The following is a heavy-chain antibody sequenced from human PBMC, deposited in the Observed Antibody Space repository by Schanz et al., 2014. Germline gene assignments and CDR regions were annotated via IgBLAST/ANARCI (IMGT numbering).Heavy chain of an antibody. D-gene: IGHD5-12*01. V-gene: IGHV3-23*04. CDR2: ISGDGGST. CDR1: GSTFRNYG. J-gene: IGHJ4*02. CDR3: ARDGYNAYDLKRGDY. Sequence: DVQVVESGGDFVQPGGSLRLSCAVSGSTFRNYGMGWVRQAPGKGLEWVSAISGDGGSTYYADSVKGRFTISRDNSKNTVYLQMNSLRAEDTAVYYCARDGYNAYDLKRGDYWGQGTQVAVSS.